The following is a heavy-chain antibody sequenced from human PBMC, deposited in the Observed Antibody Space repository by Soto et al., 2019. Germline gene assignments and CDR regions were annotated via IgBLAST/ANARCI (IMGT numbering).Heavy chain of an antibody. CDR2: IIPIFGTA. V-gene: IGHV1-69*06. CDR1: GGTFSSYA. J-gene: IGHJ5*02. D-gene: IGHD3-22*01. CDR3: ATEPYYYDSSGYYNWFDP. Sequence: SVKVSCKASGGTFSSYAISWVRQAPGQGLEWMGGIIPIFGTANYAQKFQGRVTITADKSTSTAYMELSSLRSEDTAAYYCATEPYYYDSSGYYNWFDPWGQGTLVTVS.